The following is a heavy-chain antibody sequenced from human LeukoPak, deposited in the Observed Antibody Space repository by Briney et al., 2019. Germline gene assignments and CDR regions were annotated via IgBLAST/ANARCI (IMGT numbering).Heavy chain of an antibody. CDR3: AAYCSGGSCYSRVRANWFDP. J-gene: IGHJ5*02. CDR2: IYYGGST. CDR1: GGSISSYY. V-gene: IGHV4-59*01. Sequence: SETLSLTCTVSGGSISSYYWSWIRQPPGKGLEWIGYIYYGGSTNYNPSLKSRVTISVDTSKNQFSLKLSSVTAADTAVYYCAAYCSGGSCYSRVRANWFDPWGQGTLVTVSS. D-gene: IGHD2-15*01.